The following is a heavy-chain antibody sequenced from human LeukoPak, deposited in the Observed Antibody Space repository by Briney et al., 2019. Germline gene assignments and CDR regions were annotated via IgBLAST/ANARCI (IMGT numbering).Heavy chain of an antibody. V-gene: IGHV1-69*04. J-gene: IGHJ3*02. Sequence: SVKVSCKPSGVTFSTYGISWVRQAPGQGLEWLGRIVPILGIVNDAQKFQGRVTITADTFTSTAYMELSSLRSEDTAVYYCARGIDYGGNGWGAFDIWGQGTMVTVSS. D-gene: IGHD4-23*01. CDR2: IVPILGIV. CDR3: ARGIDYGGNGWGAFDI. CDR1: GVTFSTYG.